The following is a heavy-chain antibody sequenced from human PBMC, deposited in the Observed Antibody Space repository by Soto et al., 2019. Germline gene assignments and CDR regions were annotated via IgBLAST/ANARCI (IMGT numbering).Heavy chain of an antibody. CDR1: GGSISSGGYY. D-gene: IGHD1-26*01. CDR2: IYYSGST. J-gene: IGHJ4*02. CDR3: GRGSIVGATKGIWDY. V-gene: IGHV4-31*03. Sequence: QVQLQESGPGLVKPSQTLSLTCTVSGGSISSGGYYWSWIRQHPGKGLEWIGYIYYSGSTYYNPSLKSRVTISVDTSKNQFSLKLSSVTAADTAVYYFGRGSIVGATKGIWDYWGQGTLVTVSS.